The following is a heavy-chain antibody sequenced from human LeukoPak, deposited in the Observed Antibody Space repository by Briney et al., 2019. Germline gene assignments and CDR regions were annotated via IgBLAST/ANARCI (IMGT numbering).Heavy chain of an antibody. D-gene: IGHD3-10*01. Sequence: PSETLSLTCTVSGGSISSYYWSWIRQPPGKGLEWIGYTSYSGSTNYNASLKSRVTISLDTSKNQFSLKLTSVTAADTAVYYCASGHYGSGSRHDYWGQGTLVTVSS. CDR1: GGSISSYY. CDR3: ASGHYGSGSRHDY. J-gene: IGHJ4*02. CDR2: TSYSGST. V-gene: IGHV4-59*01.